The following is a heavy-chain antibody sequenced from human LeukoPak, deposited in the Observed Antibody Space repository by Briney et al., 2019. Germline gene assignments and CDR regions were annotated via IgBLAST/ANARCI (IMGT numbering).Heavy chain of an antibody. CDR2: INHSGSI. Sequence: SETLSLTCAVYGGSFSGYYWSWIRQPPGKGLEWIGEINHSGSINYNPSLKSRVTISVDTSKNQFSLKLSSVTAADTAVYYCARGRYYGDYRVDPWGQGTLVTVSS. CDR3: ARGRYYGDYRVDP. D-gene: IGHD4-17*01. CDR1: GGSFSGYY. J-gene: IGHJ5*02. V-gene: IGHV4-34*01.